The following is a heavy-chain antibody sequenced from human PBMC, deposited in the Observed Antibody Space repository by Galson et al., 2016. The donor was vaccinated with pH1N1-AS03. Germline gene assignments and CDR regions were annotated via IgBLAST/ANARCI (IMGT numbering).Heavy chain of an antibody. Sequence: SLRLSCAASGFTLRNYWMHWVRQAPGGGLVWVSRFNTDETKTYYADAVEGRFAISRDFAKKPVYLQMNRLGPEDTAVYYCARGILGDAVGLDSWGQGTLVTVSS. J-gene: IGHJ4*02. V-gene: IGHV3-74*01. CDR2: FNTDETKT. CDR3: ARGILGDAVGLDS. CDR1: GFTLRNYW. D-gene: IGHD3-16*01.